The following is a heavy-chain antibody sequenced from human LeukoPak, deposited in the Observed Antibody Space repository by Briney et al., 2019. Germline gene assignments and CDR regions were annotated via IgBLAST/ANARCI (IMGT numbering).Heavy chain of an antibody. D-gene: IGHD3-3*01. J-gene: IGHJ4*02. Sequence: ASVKVSCKASGYTFTGYYMHWVRQVPGQGLEWMGWINPNSGGTNYAQKFQGWVTMTRDTSISTAYMELSRLRSDDTAVYYCARGRTYYDFWSGSPNFDYWGQGTLVTVSS. CDR1: GYTFTGYY. CDR3: ARGRTYYDFWSGSPNFDY. CDR2: INPNSGGT. V-gene: IGHV1-2*04.